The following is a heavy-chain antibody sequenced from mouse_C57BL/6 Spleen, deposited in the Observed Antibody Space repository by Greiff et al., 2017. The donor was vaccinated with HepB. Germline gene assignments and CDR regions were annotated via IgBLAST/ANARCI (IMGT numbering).Heavy chain of an antibody. J-gene: IGHJ1*03. CDR1: GFSLTSYG. CDR3: ARGTGKGYFDV. Sequence: QVQLQQSGPGLVQPSQSLSITCTVSGFSLTSYGVHWVRQSPGKGLEWLGVIWSGGSTDYNAAFISRLSISKDNSKSQVFFKMNSLQADDTAIYYCARGTGKGYFDVWGTGTTVTVSS. CDR2: IWSGGST. D-gene: IGHD4-1*01. V-gene: IGHV2-2*01.